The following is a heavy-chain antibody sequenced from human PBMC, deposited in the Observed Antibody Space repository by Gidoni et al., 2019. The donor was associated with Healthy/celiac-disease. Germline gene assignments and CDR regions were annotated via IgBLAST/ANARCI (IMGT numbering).Heavy chain of an antibody. Sequence: QVQLVESGGGWVKPGGSLRLSCAASGFTFSDYYMSWIRQAPGKGLEWVSYISSSGSTLYYADSVKGRFTISRDNAKNSLYLQMNSLRAEDTAVYYCARAVSDYDSSGYYLNYWGQGTLVTVSS. CDR1: GFTFSDYY. D-gene: IGHD3-22*01. CDR2: ISSSGSTL. CDR3: ARAVSDYDSSGYYLNY. V-gene: IGHV3-11*01. J-gene: IGHJ4*02.